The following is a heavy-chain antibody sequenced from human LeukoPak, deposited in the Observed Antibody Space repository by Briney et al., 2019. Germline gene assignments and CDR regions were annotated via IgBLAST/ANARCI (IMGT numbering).Heavy chain of an antibody. J-gene: IGHJ4*02. CDR2: IWYDGSNK. CDR3: ARDLIAGSGYYSYFDY. CDR1: GFTFSSYV. D-gene: IGHD3-10*01. Sequence: GRSLRLSCAASGFTFSSYVMHWVRQAPGKGLEWVAVIWYDGSNKYYADSVKGRFTISRDNSKNTLYLQMNSLRAEDTAVYYCARDLIAGSGYYSYFDYWGQGTLVTVSS. V-gene: IGHV3-33*01.